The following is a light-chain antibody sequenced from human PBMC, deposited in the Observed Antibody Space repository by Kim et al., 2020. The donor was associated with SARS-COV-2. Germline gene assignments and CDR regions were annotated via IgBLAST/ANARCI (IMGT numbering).Light chain of an antibody. V-gene: IGLV3-1*01. CDR1: KLGDKY. CDR3: QAWDSSNVV. CDR2: QDS. Sequence: SVSPGQTASITCSGEKLGDKYACWYQQKPGQSPVLVIYQDSKRPSGIPERFSGSNSGNTATLTISGTQAMDEADYYCQAWDSSNVVFGGGTKLTVL. J-gene: IGLJ2*01.